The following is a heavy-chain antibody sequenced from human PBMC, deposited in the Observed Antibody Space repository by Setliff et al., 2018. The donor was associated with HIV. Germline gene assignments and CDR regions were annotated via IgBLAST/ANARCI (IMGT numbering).Heavy chain of an antibody. J-gene: IGHJ4*02. Sequence: PSETLSLTCTVSGGSISSHYWSWIRQPPEKGLEWLGRIFTSGSASYNPSLESRVTFSVDTSKNQFALKLTSVTAADTAVYYCARAFYGISAGYYYFDVWGQGALVTV. CDR1: GGSISSHY. CDR3: ARAFYGISAGYYYFDV. V-gene: IGHV4-4*09. CDR2: IFTSGSA. D-gene: IGHD3-9*01.